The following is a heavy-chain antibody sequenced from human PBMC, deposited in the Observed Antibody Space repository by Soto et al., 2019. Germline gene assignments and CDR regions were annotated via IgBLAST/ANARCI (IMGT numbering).Heavy chain of an antibody. Sequence: QLQLQESGPGLVKPSETLSLTCTVSGGSISSSSYYWGWVRQPPGKGLEWIGNIDYGANTYYNPSLKSRVTISGDTSKNHFSLELSSVTAADTAVYYCASLGRGWRDHWGQGTLVTVSS. D-gene: IGHD6-19*01. CDR1: GGSISSSSYY. CDR2: IDYGANT. J-gene: IGHJ5*02. CDR3: ASLGRGWRDH. V-gene: IGHV4-39*02.